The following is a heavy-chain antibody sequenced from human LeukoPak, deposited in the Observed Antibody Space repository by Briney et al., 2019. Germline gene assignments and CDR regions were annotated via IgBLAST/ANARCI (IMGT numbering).Heavy chain of an antibody. CDR3: ARAGSSSWYGSYYYYGMDV. J-gene: IGHJ6*02. V-gene: IGHV1-18*01. CDR2: ISAYNGNT. Sequence: ASVKVSCKASGYTFTSYGISWVRQAPGQGLEWMGWISAYNGNTNYAQKLQGRVTMTTDTSTSTAYMELRSLRSDDTAVYYCARAGSSSWYGSYYYYGMDVWGQGTMVTVSS. D-gene: IGHD6-13*01. CDR1: GYTFTSYG.